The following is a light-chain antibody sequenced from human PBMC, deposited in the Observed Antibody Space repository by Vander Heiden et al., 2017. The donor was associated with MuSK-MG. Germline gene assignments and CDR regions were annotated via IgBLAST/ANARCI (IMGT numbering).Light chain of an antibody. CDR3: QQLNCYPRRT. Sequence: DIQLTQSPSFLSASVGDRVTITCRASQGISSYLAWYQQKPGKAPKLLIYAASTLQSGVPSRFSGSGYGTEFTLTISSRQPEDFAPYYCQQLNCYPRRTFGQGTRVEIK. CDR2: AAS. J-gene: IGKJ1*01. CDR1: QGISSY. V-gene: IGKV1-9*01.